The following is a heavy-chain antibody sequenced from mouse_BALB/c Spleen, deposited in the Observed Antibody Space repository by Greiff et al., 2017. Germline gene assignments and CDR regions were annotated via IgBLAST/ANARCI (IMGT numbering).Heavy chain of an antibody. CDR3: ARKGGYGLDY. CDR2: IYPGDGDT. V-gene: IGHV1-82*01. D-gene: IGHD1-2*01. Sequence: QVQLKESGPELVKPGASVKISCKASGYAFSSSWMNWVKQRPGQGLEWIGRIYPGDGDTNYNGKFKGKATLTADKSSSTAYMQLSSLTSVDSAVYFCARKGGYGLDYWGQGTTLTVSS. CDR1: GYAFSSSW. J-gene: IGHJ2*01.